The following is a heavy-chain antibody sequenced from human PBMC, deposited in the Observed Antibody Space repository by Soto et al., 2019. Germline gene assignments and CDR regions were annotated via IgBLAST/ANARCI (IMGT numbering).Heavy chain of an antibody. J-gene: IGHJ1*01. Sequence: QVQLQESGPGLVKPSGTLSLTCAVSGGSISSSNWWSWVRQPPGKGLEWIGEIYHSGSTNYNPSLRSRVTLLVAKSKTQCSLKRRSVPAADTAVYYCARSGTTVTPSGFQPWGQGTLVTVSS. CDR3: ARSGTTVTPSGFQP. CDR2: IYHSGST. CDR1: GGSISSSNW. D-gene: IGHD4-17*01. V-gene: IGHV4-4*02.